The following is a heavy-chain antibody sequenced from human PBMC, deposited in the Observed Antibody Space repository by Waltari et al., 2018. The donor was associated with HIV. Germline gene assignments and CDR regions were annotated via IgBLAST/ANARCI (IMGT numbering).Heavy chain of an antibody. J-gene: IGHJ4*02. CDR3: AREDYDQFWGSPLYIFDS. V-gene: IGHV4-61*02. CDR1: GDSMKLTRYF. Sequence: QVQLQESGPGLARSSQPLSLACSVSGDSMKLTRYFWSWLRQAAGRGLEWSGRINTRGDTKYNPSLKGRVVMSIDAPRKMFFLNLTSISAADTGTYFCAREDYDQFWGSPLYIFDSWGLGTVITVSS. D-gene: IGHD3-16*01. CDR2: INTRGDT.